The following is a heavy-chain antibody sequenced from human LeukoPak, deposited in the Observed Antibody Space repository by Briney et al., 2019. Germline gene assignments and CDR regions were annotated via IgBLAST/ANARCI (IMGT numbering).Heavy chain of an antibody. CDR2: ISGDRGST. D-gene: IGHD5-18*01. V-gene: IGHV3-43*02. CDR1: GFTFYDYA. Sequence: PGGSLRLSCAASGFTFYDYAMHWVRQASGKGLEWVSLISGDRGSTFYADSVKGRFTISRDNSKNSLYLQMNSLRNDDTALYYCARDTEGYTYGYYYYGMDVWGQGTTVTVSS. CDR3: ARDTEGYTYGYYYYGMDV. J-gene: IGHJ6*02.